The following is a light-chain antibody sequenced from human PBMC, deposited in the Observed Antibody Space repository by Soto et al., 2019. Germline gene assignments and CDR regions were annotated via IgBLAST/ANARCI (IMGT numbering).Light chain of an antibody. CDR2: GAS. V-gene: IGKV3-15*01. CDR3: LQYNNWVPT. J-gene: IGKJ1*01. Sequence: EIVMTQSPATLSVSPGERATLSCRARQSVRSNLAWYQQKPGQAPRLLIYGASTRATGIPARFSGSGSGTEFTFTISSLQSEDFAVYYCLQYNNWVPTFGQGTRVEI. CDR1: QSVRSN.